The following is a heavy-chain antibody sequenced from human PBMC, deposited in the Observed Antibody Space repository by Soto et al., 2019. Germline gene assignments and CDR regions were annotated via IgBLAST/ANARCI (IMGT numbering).Heavy chain of an antibody. V-gene: IGHV3-11*01. CDR1: GFTSSDYY. Sequence: QVQLVESGGGLVKPGGSLRLSCAASGFTSSDYYMSWVRQAPGKGLEWVSYISSSGSTIYYADSVKGRFTISRDNAKNSRERQMNSLRAEDTAVYYGARKPYSSSWSDYWGQGTLVTVSS. CDR3: ARKPYSSSWSDY. CDR2: ISSSGSTI. J-gene: IGHJ4*02. D-gene: IGHD6-13*01.